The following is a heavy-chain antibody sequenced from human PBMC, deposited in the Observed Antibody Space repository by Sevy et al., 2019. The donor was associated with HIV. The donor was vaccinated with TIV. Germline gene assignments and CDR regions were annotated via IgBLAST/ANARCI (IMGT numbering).Heavy chain of an antibody. CDR1: GFTFSSYA. V-gene: IGHV3-30-3*01. J-gene: IGHJ3*02. CDR3: ARDFSGGSYYRAPHAFDI. D-gene: IGHD1-26*01. CDR2: ISYDGSNK. Sequence: GGSLRLSCAASGFTFSSYAMHWVRQAPGKGLEWVAVISYDGSNKYYAASVKGRFTISRDNSKNTLYLQMNCLRAEDTAVYYCARDFSGGSYYRAPHAFDIWGQGTMVTVSS.